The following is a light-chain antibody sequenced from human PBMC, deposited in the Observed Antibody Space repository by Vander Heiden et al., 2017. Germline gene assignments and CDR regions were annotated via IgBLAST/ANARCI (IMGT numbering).Light chain of an antibody. CDR2: RDS. CDR3: QAWDSGIVV. V-gene: IGLV3-1*01. J-gene: IGLJ2*01. CDR1: QLGQKY. Sequence: SYELTHTPSLSVSPGQTASITCPGSQLGQKYVFWYQQKAGQSPVLVIYRDSERPSGIPERFSGSNSGTTATLTISATQTVDEADYYCQAWDSGIVVFGGGTRLTVL.